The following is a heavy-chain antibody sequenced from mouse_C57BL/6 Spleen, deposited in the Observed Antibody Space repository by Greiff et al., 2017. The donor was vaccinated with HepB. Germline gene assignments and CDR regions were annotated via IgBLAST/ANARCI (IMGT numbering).Heavy chain of an antibody. J-gene: IGHJ3*01. V-gene: IGHV1-76*01. CDR3: ARSHDGYYAY. D-gene: IGHD2-3*01. CDR2: IYPGSGNT. Sequence: VMLVESGAELVRPGASVKLSCKASGYTFTDYSINWVKQRPGQGLEWIARIYPGSGNTYYNEKFKGKATLTAEKSSSTAYMQLSILTSEDSAVYFCARSHDGYYAYWGQGTLVTVSA. CDR1: GYTFTDYS.